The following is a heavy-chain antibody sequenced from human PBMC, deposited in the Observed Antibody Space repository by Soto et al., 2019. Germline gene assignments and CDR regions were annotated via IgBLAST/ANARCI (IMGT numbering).Heavy chain of an antibody. Sequence: SCAASGFSFSPYGMSWVRQAPGKGQEWVSDISGSGGNTYYADSVKGRFTISRDNPENTLYLQMNSLRAEDAAVYYCAKDRGDYYGVMQDVWGQGTTVTVSS. CDR3: AKDRGDYYGVMQDV. CDR1: GFSFSPYG. V-gene: IGHV3-23*01. CDR2: ISGSGGNT. J-gene: IGHJ6*02. D-gene: IGHD3-10*01.